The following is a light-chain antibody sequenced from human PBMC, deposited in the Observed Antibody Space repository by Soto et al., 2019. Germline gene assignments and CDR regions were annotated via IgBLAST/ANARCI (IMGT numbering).Light chain of an antibody. V-gene: IGKV3-15*01. CDR1: QSVSRD. J-gene: IGKJ1*01. CDR2: GAS. CDR3: QQYDKWPTWT. Sequence: EIVMTQSPATLSVSPGERATLSCRASQSVSRDLAWYQQKPGQAPRLLIYGASTRAPSLPARFSGSGSGTDFTLTISSLQSEDFAVYYRQQYDKWPTWTFGQGTKVDI.